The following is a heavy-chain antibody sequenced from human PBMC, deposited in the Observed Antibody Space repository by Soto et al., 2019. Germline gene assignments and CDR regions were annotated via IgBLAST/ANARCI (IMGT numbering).Heavy chain of an antibody. D-gene: IGHD3-22*01. CDR1: GYSIRSNKC. J-gene: IGHJ3*02. V-gene: IGHV4-28*01. Sequence: PSETLSLTCDVSGYSIRSNKCWGWVRQPPGRGLEWIGSIYSSGSTYYNPSLESRVTMSVDMSKNQFSLKLSSVTAADTAVYYCARSRYYDSSRYRTLAAFDISGHGTMVIVSS. CDR2: IYSSGST. CDR3: ARSRYYDSSRYRTLAAFDI.